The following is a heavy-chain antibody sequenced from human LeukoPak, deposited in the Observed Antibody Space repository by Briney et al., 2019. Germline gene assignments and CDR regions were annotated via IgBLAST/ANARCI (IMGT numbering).Heavy chain of an antibody. CDR3: AYRIAVAGAQFDY. CDR2: IDPSGGST. V-gene: IGHV1-46*01. D-gene: IGHD6-19*01. J-gene: IGHJ4*02. CDR1: GYTFTSYY. Sequence: ASVKVSFKASGYTFTSYYMHWVRQAPGQGLEWMGIIDPSGGSTSYAQKFQGRVTITRDTSTSTVYMELSSLRSEDTAVYYCAYRIAVAGAQFDYWCQGTLVTVSS.